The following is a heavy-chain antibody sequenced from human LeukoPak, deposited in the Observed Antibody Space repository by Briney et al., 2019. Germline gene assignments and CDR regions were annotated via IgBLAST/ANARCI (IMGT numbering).Heavy chain of an antibody. CDR3: ARAMSYGSGSLPPDY. V-gene: IGHV4-30-4*01. Sequence: PSETLSLTCTVSGGSISSGDYYWSWIRQPPGKGLEWIGYIYYSGSTYYNPSLKSRVTISVDKSKNQFSLKLSSVTAADTAVYYCARAMSYGSGSLPPDYWGQGTLVTVSS. CDR2: IYYSGST. D-gene: IGHD3-10*01. CDR1: GGSISSGDYY. J-gene: IGHJ4*02.